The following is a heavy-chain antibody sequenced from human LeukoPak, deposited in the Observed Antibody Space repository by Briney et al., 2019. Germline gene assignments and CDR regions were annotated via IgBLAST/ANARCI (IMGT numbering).Heavy chain of an antibody. CDR1: GFPFNTYV. CDR2: INGGGSNT. J-gene: IGHJ4*02. Sequence: GGSLRLSCAASGFPFNTYVMSWVRQAPGKGLEWVSAINGGGSNTYYADSVKGRFTISRDNSKNMVYLQMNNLRADDTAAYYCAKSVVVITFRFDDWGQGALSPSPQ. D-gene: IGHD2-15*01. CDR3: AKSVVVITFRFDD. V-gene: IGHV3-23*01.